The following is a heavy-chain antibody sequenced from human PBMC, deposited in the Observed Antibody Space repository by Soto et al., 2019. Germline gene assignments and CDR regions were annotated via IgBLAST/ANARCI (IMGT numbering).Heavy chain of an antibody. D-gene: IGHD2-8*02. CDR2: ILPGDSDT. CDR3: AAGYSTGLDAFDL. V-gene: IGHV5-51*01. CDR1: GYNFANYW. Sequence: PGESLKISCKGSGYNFANYWIGWVRQVPGKGLEWMGMILPGDSDTKNSPSLQGQITMSVDKSNSSAYLQWRSLKASDTAMYYCAAGYSTGLDAFDLWGQGTLVTVSS. J-gene: IGHJ3*01.